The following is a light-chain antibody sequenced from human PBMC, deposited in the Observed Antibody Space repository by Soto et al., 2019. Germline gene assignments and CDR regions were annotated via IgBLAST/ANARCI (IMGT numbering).Light chain of an antibody. CDR1: SSDVGVFNY. CDR2: EVT. J-gene: IGLJ3*02. CDR3: IAYATVSTWV. Sequence: QSALTQPASVSGSPGQSITISCTGTSSDVGVFNYVSWYQQHPGRVPKLLIYEVTHRPSGVSDRFSGSKSGNTASLTISRVRPEDESTYFCIAYATVSTWVFGGGTMLTVL. V-gene: IGLV2-14*03.